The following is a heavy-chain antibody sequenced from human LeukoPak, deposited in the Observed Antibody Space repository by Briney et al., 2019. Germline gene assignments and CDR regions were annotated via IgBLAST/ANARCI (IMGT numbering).Heavy chain of an antibody. CDR1: GFTFSSYG. D-gene: IGHD3-10*02. CDR2: ISGSGGST. Sequence: GGTLRLSCTASGFTFSSYGMSWVRQAPGKGLEWVSAISGSGGSTYYADSVKGRFTISRDNAKNSLYLQMNSLRAEDTAVYYCAELGITMIGGVWGKGTTVTISS. V-gene: IGHV3-23*01. CDR3: AELGITMIGGV. J-gene: IGHJ6*04.